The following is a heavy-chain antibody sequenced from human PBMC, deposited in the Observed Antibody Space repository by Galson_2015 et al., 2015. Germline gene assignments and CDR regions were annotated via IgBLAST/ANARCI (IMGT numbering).Heavy chain of an antibody. J-gene: IGHJ3*02. Sequence: QSGAEVKKPGESLTISCKGSGYSFTSYWIGWVRQMPGKGLEWMGIIYPGDCDTRSSPSFQGQVTISADKSISTAYLQWSSLKASDTAMYYCARMAQHYYDSSGPGNAFDIWGQGTMVTVSS. CDR1: GYSFTSYW. CDR2: IYPGDCDT. V-gene: IGHV5-51*01. CDR3: ARMAQHYYDSSGPGNAFDI. D-gene: IGHD3-22*01.